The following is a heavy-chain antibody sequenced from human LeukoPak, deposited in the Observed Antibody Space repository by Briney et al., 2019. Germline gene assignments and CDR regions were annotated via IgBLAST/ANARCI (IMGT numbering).Heavy chain of an antibody. CDR1: GGSISSSSYY. Sequence: SETLSLTCTVSGGSISSSSYYWGWIRQPPGKGLEWIGSIYYSGSTYYNPSLKSRITISVDTSKNQFSLKLSSVTAADTAVYYCARVTYDSSGYYHYYYGMDVWGRGTTVTVSS. D-gene: IGHD3-22*01. J-gene: IGHJ6*02. CDR2: IYYSGST. CDR3: ARVTYDSSGYYHYYYGMDV. V-gene: IGHV4-39*01.